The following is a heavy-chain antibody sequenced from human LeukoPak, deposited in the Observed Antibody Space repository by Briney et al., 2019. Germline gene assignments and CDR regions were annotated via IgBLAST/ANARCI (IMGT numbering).Heavy chain of an antibody. V-gene: IGHV1-24*01. CDR1: GYTLTELS. D-gene: IGHD3-16*01. CDR3: ATARGGGVGYYFDY. J-gene: IGHJ4*02. Sequence: GASVKVSCKVSGYTLTELSMHWARQAPGKGLEWMGGFDPEDGETIYAQKFQGRVTMTEDTSTDTAYMELSSLRSEDTAVYYCATARGGGVGYYFDYWGQGTLVTVSS. CDR2: FDPEDGET.